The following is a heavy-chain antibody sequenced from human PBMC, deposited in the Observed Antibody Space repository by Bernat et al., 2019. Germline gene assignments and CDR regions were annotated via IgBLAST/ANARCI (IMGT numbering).Heavy chain of an antibody. Sequence: EVQLLESGGGLVQPGGSLRLSCAASGFTFSNHGMSWVRRAPGKGLEWVSAIRGGDGSTFYADSVKGRFTISRDNSKNTLYLQMNSLRAEDTAVYYCAKLAGGNWYSDSWGKGTLVTVSS. CDR3: AKLAGGNWYSDS. CDR1: GFTFSNHG. D-gene: IGHD6-13*01. J-gene: IGHJ5*01. CDR2: IRGGDGST. V-gene: IGHV3-23*01.